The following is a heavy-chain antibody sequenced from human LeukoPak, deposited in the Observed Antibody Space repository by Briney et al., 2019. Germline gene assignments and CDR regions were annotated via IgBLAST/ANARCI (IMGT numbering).Heavy chain of an antibody. J-gene: IGHJ4*02. Sequence: SVKVSCKASGGTFSSYAISWVRQAPGQGLEWMGRITPILGIANYAQKFQGRVTITADKSTSTAYMELSSLRSEDTAVYYCARTTYYYDSSGPVPYYFDYWGQGTLVTVSS. CDR2: ITPILGIA. D-gene: IGHD3-22*01. V-gene: IGHV1-69*04. CDR3: ARTTYYYDSSGPVPYYFDY. CDR1: GGTFSSYA.